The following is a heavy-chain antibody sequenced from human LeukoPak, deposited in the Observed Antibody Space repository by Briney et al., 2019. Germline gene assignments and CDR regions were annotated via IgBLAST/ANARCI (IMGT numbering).Heavy chain of an antibody. D-gene: IGHD5-24*01. CDR3: ARERGQRWPQSSVYPLAY. Sequence: ASVKVSCKTSGYTFTGYHLHWVRQAPGQGLEWMGWINPNSGDTNYAQKFQGRVTMTRDTSTSTAYMELSRLRSDDTAVYYCARERGQRWPQSSVYPLAYWGQGILVAVSS. J-gene: IGHJ4*02. CDR1: GYTFTGYH. CDR2: INPNSGDT. V-gene: IGHV1-2*02.